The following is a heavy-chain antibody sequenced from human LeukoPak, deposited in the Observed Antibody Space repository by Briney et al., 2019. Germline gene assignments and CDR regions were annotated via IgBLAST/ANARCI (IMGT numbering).Heavy chain of an antibody. CDR2: IKAYNGNT. Sequence: GSVKVSCKASGYTFTSYGISWVRQAPGQGLEWMGWIKAYNGNTNNAQKLQGRVTMTTDTSTSTAYMELRSLRSDDTDVYYCARDSVLRYYYDSSGPPPDYWGHGTLVTAPS. CDR1: GYTFTSYG. CDR3: ARDSVLRYYYDSSGPPPDY. V-gene: IGHV1-18*01. D-gene: IGHD3-22*01. J-gene: IGHJ4*01.